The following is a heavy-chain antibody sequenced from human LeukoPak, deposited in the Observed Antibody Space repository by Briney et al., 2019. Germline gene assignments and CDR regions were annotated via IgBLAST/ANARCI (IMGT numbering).Heavy chain of an antibody. Sequence: NPGGSLRLSCAASGFPFDDKAMHWVRQAPGKGLEWVSGISRNGDTTGYADSVKGGFTISRDNAKNSQYLQMNSLGAEDMALYYCVKDIGSGSYRYGGYFDYWGQGTLVTVSS. CDR2: ISRNGDTT. V-gene: IGHV3-9*03. CDR1: GFPFDDKA. CDR3: VKDIGSGSYRYGGYFDY. J-gene: IGHJ4*02. D-gene: IGHD1-26*01.